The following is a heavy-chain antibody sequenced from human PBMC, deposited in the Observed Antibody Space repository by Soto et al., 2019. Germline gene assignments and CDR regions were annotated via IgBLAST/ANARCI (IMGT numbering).Heavy chain of an antibody. V-gene: IGHV3-33*01. D-gene: IGHD3-3*01. CDR3: ARSFRVTIFGVVPLTHYGMDV. Sequence: GGSLRLSCAASGFTFSSYGMHWVRQAPGKGLEWVAVIWYDGSNKYYADSVKGRFTISRDNSKNTLYLQMNSLRAEDTAVYYCARSFRVTIFGVVPLTHYGMDVWGQGTTVTVSS. CDR1: GFTFSSYG. J-gene: IGHJ6*02. CDR2: IWYDGSNK.